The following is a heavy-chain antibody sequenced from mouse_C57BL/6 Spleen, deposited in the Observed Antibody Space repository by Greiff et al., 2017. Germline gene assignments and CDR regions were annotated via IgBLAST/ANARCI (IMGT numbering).Heavy chain of an antibody. CDR1: GYAFSSSW. CDR2: IYPGDGDT. V-gene: IGHV1-82*01. J-gene: IGHJ3*01. D-gene: IGHD3-2*02. Sequence: QVQLQQSGPELVKPGASVKISCKASGYAFSSSWMHWVKQRPGKGLEWIGRIYPGDGDTNYNGKFKGKATLTADKSSSTAYMQLSSLTSEDSAVYFCARDSSGAFDYWGQGTPVTVSA. CDR3: ARDSSGAFDY.